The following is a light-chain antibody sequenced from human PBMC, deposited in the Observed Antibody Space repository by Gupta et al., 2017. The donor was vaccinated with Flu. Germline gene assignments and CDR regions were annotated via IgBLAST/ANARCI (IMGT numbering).Light chain of an antibody. CDR1: QSVSSS. CDR2: DAS. Sequence: FPANLSVSQGERATRACRASQSVSSSLEWYQQKPGQAPRLIIYDASTTATGIPNRFSGSGSGTEFTLTSSSVQSEDFAVYYWQQDDDWPTFGGGTTVGIK. J-gene: IGKJ4*01. V-gene: IGKV3-15*01. CDR3: QQDDDWPT.